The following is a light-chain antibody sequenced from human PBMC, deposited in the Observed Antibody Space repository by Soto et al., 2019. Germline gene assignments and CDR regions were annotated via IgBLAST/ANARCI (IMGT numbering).Light chain of an antibody. J-gene: IGKJ5*01. CDR1: LNVNSY. CDR3: QQHGTSPIT. CDR2: DAS. V-gene: IGKV3-11*01. Sequence: VLTQSPATLSLSPGERATLSCRASLNVNSYLAWYQQKPGQAPRLLIYDASNRAAGIPARFSGSGSGTDFTLTISRLEPEDFAVYYCQQHGTSPITFGQGTRLEIK.